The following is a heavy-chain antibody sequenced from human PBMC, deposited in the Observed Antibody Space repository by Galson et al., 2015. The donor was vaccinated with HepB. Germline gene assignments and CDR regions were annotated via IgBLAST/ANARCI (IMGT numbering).Heavy chain of an antibody. CDR3: LRGYFGDH. J-gene: IGHJ4*02. D-gene: IGHD1-26*01. Sequence: SLRLSCAISHFNFVTYRMTWVRQAPGKGLEWVANIAGDGGETYYMDSVRGRFSISRDNDKNSLYLQMNDLRAEDTATYYCLRGYFGDHWSQGTLVTVSS. CDR2: IAGDGGET. CDR1: HFNFVTYR. V-gene: IGHV3-7*03.